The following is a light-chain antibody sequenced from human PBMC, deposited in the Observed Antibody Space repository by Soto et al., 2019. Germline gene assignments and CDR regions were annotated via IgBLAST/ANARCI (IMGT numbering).Light chain of an antibody. CDR3: QQYGSSPSIT. J-gene: IGKJ5*01. CDR1: QSVSSSY. V-gene: IGKV3-20*01. CDR2: GAS. Sequence: ELVLTQSPGTLSLSPGARATLSCRAGQSVSSSYLAWYQQKPSQAPRLLIYGASSRATGIPGRFSGSGSGTDFTLTISRLEPEDFAVYYCQQYGSSPSITFGQGTRLEIK.